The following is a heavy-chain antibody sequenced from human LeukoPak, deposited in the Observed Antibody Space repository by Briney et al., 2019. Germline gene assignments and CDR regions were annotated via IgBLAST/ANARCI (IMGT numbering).Heavy chain of an antibody. Sequence: WASVTVSFKASGYTFTSYGISWVRQAPGQGLEWMGWISAYNGNTNYAQKLQGRVTMTTDTSTSTAYMELRSLRSDDTAVYYCARVYSSGSFDPWGQGTLVTVSS. CDR1: GYTFTSYG. CDR3: ARVYSSGSFDP. CDR2: ISAYNGNT. J-gene: IGHJ5*02. D-gene: IGHD6-19*01. V-gene: IGHV1-18*01.